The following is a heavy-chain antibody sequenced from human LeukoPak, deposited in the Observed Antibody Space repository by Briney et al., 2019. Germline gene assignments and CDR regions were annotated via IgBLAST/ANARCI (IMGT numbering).Heavy chain of an antibody. J-gene: IGHJ5*02. CDR1: GWTFTNSA. V-gene: IGHV1-58*02. D-gene: IGHD6-19*01. Sequence: AAVNVSCKACGWTFTNSAMQGVRQARGQGGEGVGWIVVGSGTTTYAQTFQERVTIPTDMSTSTAYMELSRLRSEDTAVYYCAAVPRPGIAVAGFDPWGQGTLVTVSS. CDR2: IVVGSGTT. CDR3: AAVPRPGIAVAGFDP.